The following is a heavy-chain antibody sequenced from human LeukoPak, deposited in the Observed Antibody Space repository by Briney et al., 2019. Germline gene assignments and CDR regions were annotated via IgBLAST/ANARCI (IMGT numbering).Heavy chain of an antibody. D-gene: IGHD2-15*01. CDR2: IIPIFGTA. Sequence: SVKVSCKASGGTFSSYAISWVRQAPGQGLEWMGGIIPIFGTANYAQKFQGRVTITADESTSTAYMELSSLRSEDTAVYYCAREYLFGGGFDYWGQGTLVTVSS. CDR1: GGTFSSYA. V-gene: IGHV1-69*13. CDR3: AREYLFGGGFDY. J-gene: IGHJ4*02.